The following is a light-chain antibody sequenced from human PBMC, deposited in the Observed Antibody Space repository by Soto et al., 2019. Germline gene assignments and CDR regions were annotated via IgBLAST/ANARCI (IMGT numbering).Light chain of an antibody. CDR2: DDS. J-gene: IGLJ1*01. CDR3: CSYAGSYTHV. Sequence: QSVLTQPRSVSGSPGQSVTISCTGTSSDVGGYNYVSWYQQHPGKAPKLMIYDDSKRPSGVPDRFSGSKSGNTASLTISGLQAEDEADYYCCSYAGSYTHVFGTGTKVTVL. CDR1: SSDVGGYNY. V-gene: IGLV2-11*01.